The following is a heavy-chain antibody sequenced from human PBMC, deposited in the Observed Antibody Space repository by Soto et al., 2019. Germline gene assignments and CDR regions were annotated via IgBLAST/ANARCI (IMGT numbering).Heavy chain of an antibody. J-gene: IGHJ6*02. CDR3: ARERGGLSGADV. CDR2: ISTGGSSI. V-gene: IGHV3-48*03. D-gene: IGHD1-26*01. Sequence: GGALRLSCADSGFTRSNYEMNWVRQAPGKGLEWVSYISTGGSSIYYADSVKGRFTIARDNGKNSVYLQMSSLRAEDTATYYCARERGGLSGADVWGQGTTVTVS. CDR1: GFTRSNYE.